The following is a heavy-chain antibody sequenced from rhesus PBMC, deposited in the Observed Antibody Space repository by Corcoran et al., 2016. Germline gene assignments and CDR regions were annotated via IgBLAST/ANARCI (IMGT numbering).Heavy chain of an antibody. D-gene: IGHD2-39*02. CDR1: GGSISDSYY. Sequence: GPGLVKPSETLSLTCAVSGGSISDSYYWYWIRQPPGKGLEWIGNIYGNSASTYYNPSLKSRVTISKDTSKNQFFLKLSSVTAADTAVYYCARGWDCSGGVCYWNYFDYWGQGVLVTVSS. CDR2: IYGNSAST. J-gene: IGHJ4*01. V-gene: IGHV4S9*01. CDR3: ARGWDCSGGVCYWNYFDY.